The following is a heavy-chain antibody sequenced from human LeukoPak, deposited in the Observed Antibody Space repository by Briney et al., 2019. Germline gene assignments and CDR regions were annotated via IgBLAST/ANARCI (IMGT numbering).Heavy chain of an antibody. V-gene: IGHV3-53*01. D-gene: IGHD3-9*01. CDR2: IYSGGST. CDR1: GFTVSSNY. J-gene: IGHJ4*02. CDR3: AIEGRGYDILTGSQMIDY. Sequence: PGRSLRLSCAASGFTVSSNYMSWVRQAPGKGLEWVSVIYSGGSTYYADSVKGRFTISRDNSKNTLYLQMNSLRAEDTAVYYCAIEGRGYDILTGSQMIDYWGQGTLVTVSS.